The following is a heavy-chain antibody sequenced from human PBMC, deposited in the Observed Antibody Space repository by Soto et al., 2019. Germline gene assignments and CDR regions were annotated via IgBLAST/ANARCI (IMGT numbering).Heavy chain of an antibody. CDR1: GFTFSDYY. CDR2: VRNKVNSYTT. Sequence: GSLRLSCAASGFTFSDYYVDWVRQAPGKGLEWVGRVRNKVNSYTTEYAASVKGRFTVSRDDSRNSLYLQMNSLKTGDTAMYYCSRAGILTTPYYTDYWGLGTLVTVSS. V-gene: IGHV3-72*01. D-gene: IGHD2-21*01. CDR3: SRAGILTTPYYTDY. J-gene: IGHJ4*02.